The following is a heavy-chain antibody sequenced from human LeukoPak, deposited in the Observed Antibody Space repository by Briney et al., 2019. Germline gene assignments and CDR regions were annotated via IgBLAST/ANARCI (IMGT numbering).Heavy chain of an antibody. CDR1: GGSISSYY. CDR2: IYYSGST. CDR3: ARAVGYYDILTGYFAFDI. D-gene: IGHD3-9*01. Sequence: SETLSLTCTVSGGSISSYYWSWIRQPPGKGLEWIGYIYYSGSTNYNPSLKSRVTISVDTSKNQFSLKLSSVTAADTAVYYCARAVGYYDILTGYFAFDIWGQGTMVTVSS. V-gene: IGHV4-59*01. J-gene: IGHJ3*02.